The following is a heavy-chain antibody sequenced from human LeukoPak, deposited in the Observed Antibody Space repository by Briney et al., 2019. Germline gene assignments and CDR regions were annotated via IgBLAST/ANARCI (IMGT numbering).Heavy chain of an antibody. CDR1: GDSISSYY. CDR2: IFSSGST. V-gene: IGHV4-59*01. J-gene: IGHJ4*02. D-gene: IGHD2-15*01. CDR3: ARGVSGFSRIFDY. Sequence: SETLSLTCTVSGDSISSYYWSWIRQPPGKELEWIGCIFSSGSTNYKPTLTSGGSISVDTSKKRFSLELSSVTAADTAVYYCARGVSGFSRIFDYWGQGTLVTVSS.